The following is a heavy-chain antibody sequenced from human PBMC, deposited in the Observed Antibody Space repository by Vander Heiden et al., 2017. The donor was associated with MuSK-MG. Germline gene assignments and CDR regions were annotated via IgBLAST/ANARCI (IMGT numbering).Heavy chain of an antibody. CDR1: GFTFSSYA. Sequence: EVQLLESGGGLVQPGGSLRLSCAASGFTFSSYAMSWVRQAPGKGLEWVSAISGSGGSTYYADSVKGRFTISRDNSKNTLYLQMNSLRAEDTAVYYCARAGYSSSWYIYYYYYMDVWGKGTTVTVSS. J-gene: IGHJ6*03. V-gene: IGHV3-23*01. D-gene: IGHD6-13*01. CDR2: ISGSGGST. CDR3: ARAGYSSSWYIYYYYYMDV.